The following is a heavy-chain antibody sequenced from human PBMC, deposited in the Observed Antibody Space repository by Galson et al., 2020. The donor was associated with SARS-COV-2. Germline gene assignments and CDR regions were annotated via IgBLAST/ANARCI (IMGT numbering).Heavy chain of an antibody. CDR1: GFTFSSYW. V-gene: IGHV3-7*01. J-gene: IGHJ4*02. D-gene: IGHD4-17*01. CDR3: ARDASEDGDTFAY. Sequence: GGSLRLSCAASGFTFSSYWMSWVRQAPGKGLEWVANIKQDGSEKYYADSVKGRFTISRDNAKNSLYLQMNSLRAEDTAVYYCARDASEDGDTFAYWGQGTLVTVSS. CDR2: IKQDGSEK.